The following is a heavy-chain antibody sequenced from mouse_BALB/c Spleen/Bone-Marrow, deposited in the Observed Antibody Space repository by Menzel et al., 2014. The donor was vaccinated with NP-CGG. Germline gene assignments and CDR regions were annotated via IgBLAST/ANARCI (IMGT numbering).Heavy chain of an antibody. CDR2: IYPGDGDT. CDR3: ARRGLWFAY. Sequence: QVQLKESGAELVRPGSSVTISCKASGYAFSSYWMNWVKQRPGQGLAWIGQIYPGDGDTNYNGKFKGKATLTADKSSSTAYMQLSSLTSEDSAVYFCARRGLWFAYWGQGTLVTVSA. J-gene: IGHJ3*01. CDR1: GYAFSSYW. V-gene: IGHV1-80*01.